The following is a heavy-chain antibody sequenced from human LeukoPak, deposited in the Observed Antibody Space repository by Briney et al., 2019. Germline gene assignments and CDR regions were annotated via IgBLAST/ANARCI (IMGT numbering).Heavy chain of an antibody. Sequence: GGSLRLSCAASGFTFSSYSMNCVRQAPGKGLEWVSSISGTGSDTYYTDSLKGRFTVSRDNAKNSLYLQMNSLRAEDTAVYYCARDVYRIFDYWGLGTLVTVSS. CDR1: GFTFSSYS. V-gene: IGHV3-21*01. CDR3: ARDVYRIFDY. J-gene: IGHJ4*02. CDR2: ISGTGSDT. D-gene: IGHD1-14*01.